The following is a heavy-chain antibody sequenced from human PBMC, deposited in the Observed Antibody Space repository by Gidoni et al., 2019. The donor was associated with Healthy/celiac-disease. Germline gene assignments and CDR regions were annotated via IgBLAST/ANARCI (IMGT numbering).Heavy chain of an antibody. CDR3: TGVDRGAFDI. CDR2: IGAYNGNK. V-gene: IGHV1-18*01. CDR1: GYTFTSYG. Sequence: QVQLVQSGAEVKKPGASVKVSCKVSGYTFTSYGISWVRQASGQGLEWMGRIGAYNGNKNYAKQLQGRVTMTTESSTSTAYKELRSLRYDDTAVYYCTGVDRGAFDIWGQGTMVTVSS. J-gene: IGHJ3*02.